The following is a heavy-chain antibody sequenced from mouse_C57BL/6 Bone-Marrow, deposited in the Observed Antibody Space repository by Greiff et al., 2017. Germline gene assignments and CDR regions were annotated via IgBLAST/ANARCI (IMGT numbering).Heavy chain of an antibody. CDR3: ARLYYSNYAMDY. CDR2: ISNLAYSI. J-gene: IGHJ4*01. CDR1: GFTFSDYG. D-gene: IGHD2-12*01. Sequence: EVKLMESGGGLVQPGGSLKLSCAASGFTFSDYGMAWVRQAPRRGPEWVAFISNLAYSIYSADTVTGRFTFSRENAKNTLYLEMSSMRSEETAMYYCARLYYSNYAMDYWGQGTSVTVSS. V-gene: IGHV5-15*01.